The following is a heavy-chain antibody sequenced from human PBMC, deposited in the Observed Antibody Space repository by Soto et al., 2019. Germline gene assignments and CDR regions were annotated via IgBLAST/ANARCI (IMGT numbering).Heavy chain of an antibody. CDR3: ARDRVAAGSPTLYFDY. CDR1: GGSISSGGYY. Sequence: QVQLQESGPGLVKPSQTLSLTCTVSGGSISSGGYYWSWIRQHPGKGLEWIGYIYYSGSTYYNPSLKSRVTISVDTSKNQFSLKLSSVTAADTAVYYCARDRVAAGSPTLYFDYWGQGTLVTVSS. D-gene: IGHD2-15*01. CDR2: IYYSGST. V-gene: IGHV4-31*03. J-gene: IGHJ4*02.